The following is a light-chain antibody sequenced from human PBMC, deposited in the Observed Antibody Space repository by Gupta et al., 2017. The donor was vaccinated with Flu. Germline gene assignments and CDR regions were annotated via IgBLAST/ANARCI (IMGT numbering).Light chain of an antibody. Sequence: SYQLTQPPSVSVSPGQTANITCSGDKLGDKYACWYQQKPGQSPVLVIYQDSKRPSGIPERFSGSNSGNTATLTISGTQAMDEADYYCQAWDSSTAEVFGGGTKLTVL. V-gene: IGLV3-1*01. J-gene: IGLJ3*02. CDR1: KLGDKY. CDR2: QDS. CDR3: QAWDSSTAEV.